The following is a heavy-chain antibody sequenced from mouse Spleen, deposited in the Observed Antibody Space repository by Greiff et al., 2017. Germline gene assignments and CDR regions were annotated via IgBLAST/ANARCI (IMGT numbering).Heavy chain of an antibody. Sequence: EVNLVESGGGLVKPGGSLKLSCAASGFTFSDYYMYWVRQTPEKRLEWVATISDGGSYTYYPDSVKGRFTISRDNAKNNLYLQMSSLKSEDTAMYYCARDLDSSGYEAMDYWGQGTSVTVSS. CDR2: ISDGGSYT. CDR3: ARDLDSSGYEAMDY. CDR1: GFTFSDYY. J-gene: IGHJ4*01. D-gene: IGHD3-2*01. V-gene: IGHV5-4*02.